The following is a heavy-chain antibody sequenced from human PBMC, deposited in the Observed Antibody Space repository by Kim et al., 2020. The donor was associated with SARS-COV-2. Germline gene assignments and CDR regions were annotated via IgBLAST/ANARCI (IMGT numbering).Heavy chain of an antibody. J-gene: IGHJ4*02. Sequence: KSRVTISVDTSKNQFSLKLSSVTAADTAVYYCARDVRYYYDSSGYQSVDYWGQGTLVTVSS. D-gene: IGHD3-22*01. CDR3: ARDVRYYYDSSGYQSVDY. V-gene: IGHV4-39*07.